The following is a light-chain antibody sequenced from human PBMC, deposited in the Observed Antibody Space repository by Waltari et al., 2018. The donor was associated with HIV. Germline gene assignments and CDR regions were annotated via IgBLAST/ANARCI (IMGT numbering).Light chain of an antibody. Sequence: QSALTQPASVSGSPGQSITISCTGTSSDVGGYNYVSWYQQHPGKAPKLMIYEVSNRPSGVSNRFSSSKSGNTASLTSSGLQAEDEADYYCSSYTSSSTPYVFGTGTKVTVL. J-gene: IGLJ1*01. CDR1: SSDVGGYNY. V-gene: IGLV2-14*01. CDR2: EVS. CDR3: SSYTSSSTPYV.